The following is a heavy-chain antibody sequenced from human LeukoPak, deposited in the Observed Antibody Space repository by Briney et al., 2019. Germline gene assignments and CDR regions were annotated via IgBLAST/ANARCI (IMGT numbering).Heavy chain of an antibody. J-gene: IGHJ3*02. V-gene: IGHV3-11*01. D-gene: IGHD2-15*01. CDR3: ARGPKACSGGSCYCFAFDI. CDR2: ISSSGSTI. Sequence: PGGSLRLSRAASGFTFSDYYMSWIRQAPGKGLEWVSYISSSGSTIYYADSVKGRFTISRDNAKNSLYLQMNSLRAEDTAVYYCARGPKACSGGSCYCFAFDIWGQGTMVTVSS. CDR1: GFTFSDYY.